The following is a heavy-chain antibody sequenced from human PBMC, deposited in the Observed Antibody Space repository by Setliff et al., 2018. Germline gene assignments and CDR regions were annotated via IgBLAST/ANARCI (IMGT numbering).Heavy chain of an antibody. CDR3: AISTLSICSGGSCPNAFDV. J-gene: IGHJ3*01. V-gene: IGHV1-18*01. CDR1: TYIFNSYG. Sequence: ASVKVSCKASTYIFNSYGISWVRQAPGHGLEWMGWISNYNDITNYAQRFQGRVTMTTDTSTSAAYMELRSLRPDDTAVYYCAISTLSICSGGSCPNAFDVWGRGTMVTVSS. D-gene: IGHD2-15*01. CDR2: ISNYNDIT.